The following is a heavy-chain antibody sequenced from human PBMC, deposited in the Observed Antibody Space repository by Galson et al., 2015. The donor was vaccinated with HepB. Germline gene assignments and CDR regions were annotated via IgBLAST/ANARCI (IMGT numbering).Heavy chain of an antibody. Sequence: PALVKPTQTLTLTCTFSGSSLSTSGMRVSWIRQPPGKTLEWLARIDWDDDKFYSTSLKTRLTISKDTSKNQVVLTMTNMDPVDTATYYCARVPARSSWYDYWGQGTLVTVSS. D-gene: IGHD6-13*01. V-gene: IGHV2-70*04. CDR2: IDWDDDK. CDR1: GSSLSTSGMR. CDR3: ARVPARSSWYDY. J-gene: IGHJ4*02.